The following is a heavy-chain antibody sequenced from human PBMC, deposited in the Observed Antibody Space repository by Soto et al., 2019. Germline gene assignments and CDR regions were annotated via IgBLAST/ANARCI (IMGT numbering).Heavy chain of an antibody. Sequence: GGCVRQSGVSSKCAVIGDARSCVRQAPGKGLEWVSGISGSGISTHYADSVKGRFTVSRDNSKNTLYLQMNSLRAEDTAVYNCAKEPVGPDWYFDLWGRGTLVTVSS. J-gene: IGHJ2*01. CDR2: ISGSGIST. V-gene: IGHV3-23*01. CDR1: KCAVIGDA. CDR3: AKEPVGPDWYFDL.